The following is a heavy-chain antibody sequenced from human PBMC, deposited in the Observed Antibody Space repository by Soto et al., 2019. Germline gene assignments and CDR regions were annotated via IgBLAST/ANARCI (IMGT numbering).Heavy chain of an antibody. CDR1: GGSISISTYD. CDR3: ARQKPLITMVRGVMDY. Sequence: SETLSLTCTVSGGSISISTYDWGWIRQPPGKGLEWIGSFYSSGSTYYNPSLKSRFTISADTSKNQFSLNLSSVTAADTAVYYCARQKPLITMVRGVMDYWGQGTLVTVSS. J-gene: IGHJ4*02. V-gene: IGHV4-39*01. D-gene: IGHD3-10*01. CDR2: FYSSGST.